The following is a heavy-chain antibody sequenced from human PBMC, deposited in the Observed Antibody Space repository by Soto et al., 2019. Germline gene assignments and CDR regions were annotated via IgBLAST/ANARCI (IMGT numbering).Heavy chain of an antibody. D-gene: IGHD3-10*01. CDR1: GYSFTSYW. Sequence: GQSLKVSCKGSGYSFTSYWIGWVRQMPGKGLEWMGIIYPGDSDTRYSPSFQGQVTISADKSISTAYLQWSSLKASDTAMYYCAGTTMVRGVMNYYYYYGMDVWGQGTTVTVS. V-gene: IGHV5-51*01. CDR3: AGTTMVRGVMNYYYYYGMDV. CDR2: IYPGDSDT. J-gene: IGHJ6*02.